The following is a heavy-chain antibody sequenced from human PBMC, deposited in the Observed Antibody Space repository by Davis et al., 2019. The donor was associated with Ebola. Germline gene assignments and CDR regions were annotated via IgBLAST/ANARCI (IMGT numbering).Heavy chain of an antibody. CDR3: ARGPRITMVQGVINF. D-gene: IGHD3-10*01. Sequence: GESLKISCAASGFTFTNYYMHWVRQAPGKGLEWVARIKTDGSTTRYADSVKGRFIISRDNTKNTLSLQMSSLRGEDTAVYYCARGPRITMVQGVINFWGQGTLVSVSS. V-gene: IGHV3-74*01. CDR2: IKTDGSTT. CDR1: GFTFTNYY. J-gene: IGHJ4*02.